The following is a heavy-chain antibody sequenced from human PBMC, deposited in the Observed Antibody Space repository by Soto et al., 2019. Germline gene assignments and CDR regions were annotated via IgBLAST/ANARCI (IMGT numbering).Heavy chain of an antibody. Sequence: LRRPLSLTCSVFGGSIINSNLWTLVRQPPGKGLDWIGEIFHSGSTNYNSSLMGRVTISVDKANNQFSLKLSSVTAADTAVYYCAHRPIVGAAIWGQGTLVTVSS. J-gene: IGHJ4*02. V-gene: IGHV4-4*02. CDR1: GGSIINSNL. CDR3: AHRPIVGAAI. D-gene: IGHD1-26*01. CDR2: IFHSGST.